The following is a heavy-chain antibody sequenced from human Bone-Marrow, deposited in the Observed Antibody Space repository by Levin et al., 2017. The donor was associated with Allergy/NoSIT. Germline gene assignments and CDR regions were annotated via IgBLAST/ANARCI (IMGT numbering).Heavy chain of an antibody. CDR3: ARAPYATSSATEY. D-gene: IGHD2-2*01. V-gene: IGHV1-18*01. Sequence: GASVKVSCTASGYTFNEYAIIWVRQAPAQGLEWMGWVNAYNVDTHYAENMQGRVTLTTDSSTNTAYMELRSLTSDDTAIYYCARAPYATSSATEYWGQGTLVTVSS. CDR2: VNAYNVDT. CDR1: GYTFNEYA. J-gene: IGHJ4*02.